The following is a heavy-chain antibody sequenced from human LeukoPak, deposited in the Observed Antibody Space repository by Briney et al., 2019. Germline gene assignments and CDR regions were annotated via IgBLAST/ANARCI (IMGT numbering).Heavy chain of an antibody. J-gene: IGHJ5*02. V-gene: IGHV1-2*04. CDR1: GYTFTGYY. Sequence: ASVKVSCKASGYTFTGYYMHWVRQAPGQGLEWMGWINPNSGGTNYAQKFQGWVTMTRDTSISTAYTELSRLRSDDTAVYYCARGHYDILTGKSKNWFDPWGQGTLVTVSS. CDR3: ARGHYDILTGKSKNWFDP. CDR2: INPNSGGT. D-gene: IGHD3-9*01.